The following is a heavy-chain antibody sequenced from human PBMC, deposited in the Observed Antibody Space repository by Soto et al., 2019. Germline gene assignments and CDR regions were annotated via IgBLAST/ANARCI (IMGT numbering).Heavy chain of an antibody. J-gene: IGHJ3*02. D-gene: IGHD3-10*01. CDR1: GGTFSSYT. CDR2: IIPILGIA. CDR3: AREPKNYYGSGADAFDI. Sequence: QVQLVQSGAEVKKPGSSVKVSCKASGGTFSSYTISWVRQAPGQGLEWMGRIIPILGIANYAQKFQGRVTITADKSTSTAYMELSSLRSEDTAVYYCAREPKNYYGSGADAFDIWGQGTMVTVSS. V-gene: IGHV1-69*08.